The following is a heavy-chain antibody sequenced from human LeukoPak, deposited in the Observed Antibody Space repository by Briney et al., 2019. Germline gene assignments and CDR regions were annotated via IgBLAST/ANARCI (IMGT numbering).Heavy chain of an antibody. CDR1: GVSISPYY. Sequence: SETLSLTCTVSGVSISPYYWSWIRQPAGKGLEWIGRMSVGGTTNYNPSLKSRVTMSLDTSKNQFSLKLSSVTAADTAVYYCARSEVGTTVYGMDVWGQGTTVTVSS. V-gene: IGHV4-4*07. J-gene: IGHJ6*02. D-gene: IGHD1-26*01. CDR3: ARSEVGTTVYGMDV. CDR2: MSVGGTT.